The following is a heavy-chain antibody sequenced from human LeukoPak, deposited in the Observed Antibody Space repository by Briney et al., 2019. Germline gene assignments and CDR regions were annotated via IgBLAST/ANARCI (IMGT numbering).Heavy chain of an antibody. Sequence: SETLSLTCAVYGGSFSGYYWSWIRQPPGKGLQWIGEINHSGTTNYNPSLKSRVTISVDTSKNQFSLKLSSVTAADTAVYYCAGHHPRNTVDFWGQGTLVTVSS. CDR1: GGSFSGYY. J-gene: IGHJ4*02. V-gene: IGHV4-34*01. D-gene: IGHD2-8*02. CDR2: INHSGTT. CDR3: AGHHPRNTVDF.